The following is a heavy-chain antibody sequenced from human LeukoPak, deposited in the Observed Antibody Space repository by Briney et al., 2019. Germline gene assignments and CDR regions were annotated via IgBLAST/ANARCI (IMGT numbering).Heavy chain of an antibody. V-gene: IGHV3-30*04. CDR3: AKDDFRSHIVATGRGLLSY. Sequence: PGRSLSLSCAASGFTFSNYGIHWVRQAPGKGLEWVALISYDGSNTWYADSVKGRFTISRDNSKNTLYLQMNSLRAEDAAVYYCAKDDFRSHIVATGRGLLSYWGQGTLVTVSS. J-gene: IGHJ4*02. CDR2: ISYDGSNT. D-gene: IGHD5-12*01. CDR1: GFTFSNYG.